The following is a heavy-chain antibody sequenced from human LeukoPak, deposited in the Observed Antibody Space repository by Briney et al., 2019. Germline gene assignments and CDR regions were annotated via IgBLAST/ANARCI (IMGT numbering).Heavy chain of an antibody. CDR3: ARRGIAVAGTPAEYLQH. CDR2: IYPGDSDT. Sequence: GPSLNISFKGSGSSFTNYWIGWGRKMPGQGLEWMGIIYPGDSDTRYSPSFQGKVTISADKSISNAYLHWSSLKASDTAMYYCARRGIAVAGTPAEYLQHWGQGTLVTVSS. V-gene: IGHV5-51*01. CDR1: GSSFTNYW. J-gene: IGHJ1*01. D-gene: IGHD6-19*01.